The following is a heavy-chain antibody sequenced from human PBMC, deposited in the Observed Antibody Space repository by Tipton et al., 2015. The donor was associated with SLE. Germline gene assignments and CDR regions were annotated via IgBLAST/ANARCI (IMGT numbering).Heavy chain of an antibody. D-gene: IGHD6-6*01. Sequence: LRLSCTVSGGSISSYYWSWIRQPPGKGLEWIGYIYYSGSTNYNPSLKSRVTISVDTSKNQFSLKLSSVTAADTAVYYCARGPRSIAAWYYYGMAVWGQGTTVTVSS. CDR1: GGSISSYY. CDR2: IYYSGST. J-gene: IGHJ6*02. V-gene: IGHV4-59*01. CDR3: ARGPRSIAAWYYYGMAV.